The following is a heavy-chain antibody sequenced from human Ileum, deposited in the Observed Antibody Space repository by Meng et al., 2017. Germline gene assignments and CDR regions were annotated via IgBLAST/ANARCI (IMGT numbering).Heavy chain of an antibody. J-gene: IGHJ4*02. V-gene: IGHV4-4*02. D-gene: IGHD4-23*01. CDR2: ISHSGSA. CDR3: ARHGGYSQDF. CDR1: IGSISSNTY. Sequence: VHLQKPGPGLVRPSGTLSLTCAVSIGSISSNTYWSWVRQPPGKGLEWIGQISHSGSAYYNPSLKSRVTMSVDKSKSQFSLMLTSVTAADTAIYYCARHGGYSQDFWGQGTLVTVSS.